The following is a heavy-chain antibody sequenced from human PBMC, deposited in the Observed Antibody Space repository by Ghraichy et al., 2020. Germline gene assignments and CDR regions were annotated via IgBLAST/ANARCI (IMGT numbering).Heavy chain of an antibody. CDR3: ASYLSPTYSGYDGYFDY. V-gene: IGHV4-39*01. CDR2: IYYSGST. D-gene: IGHD5-12*01. CDR1: GGSISSSSYY. Sequence: SPTLSLTCTVSGGSISSSSYYWGWIRQPPGKGLEWIGSIYYSGSTYYNPSLKSRVTISVDTSKNQFSLKLSSVTAADTAVYYCASYLSPTYSGYDGYFDYWGQGTLVTVSS. J-gene: IGHJ4*02.